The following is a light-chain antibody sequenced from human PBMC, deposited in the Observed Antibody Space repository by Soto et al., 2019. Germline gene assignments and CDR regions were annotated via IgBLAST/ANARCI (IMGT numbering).Light chain of an antibody. CDR1: EDIRSD. CDR3: QHYSGDRAT. V-gene: IGKV1-17*01. CDR2: ATF. J-gene: IGKJ1*01. Sequence: DIQMTQSPSSLSASVGDRVTITCRASEDIRSDLGWYQQRPGRAPKRLIYATFTLQSGVPSRFSGSGSGTDFTLTISSLRPDDFATYYCQHYSGDRATFGQGTKVDIK.